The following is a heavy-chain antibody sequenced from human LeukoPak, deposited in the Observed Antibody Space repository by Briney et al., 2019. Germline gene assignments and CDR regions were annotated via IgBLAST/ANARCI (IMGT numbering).Heavy chain of an antibody. Sequence: ASVKVSCKTSGYTFTSYGLSWVRQVPGQGVELMGWISVYSGKTHYAQELEGRVTMTTDQTTSTAYMELRSLRSDDTAVYYCATDLGYSYGGYWGQGTLVTVSS. CDR3: ATDLGYSYGGY. J-gene: IGHJ4*02. D-gene: IGHD5-18*01. CDR2: ISVYSGKT. V-gene: IGHV1-18*01. CDR1: GYTFTSYG.